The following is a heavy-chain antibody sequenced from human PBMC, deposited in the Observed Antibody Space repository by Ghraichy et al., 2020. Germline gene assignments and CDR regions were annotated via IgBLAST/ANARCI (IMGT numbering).Heavy chain of an antibody. V-gene: IGHV3-23*01. Sequence: GGSLRLSCAASGFTFSSYAMTWVRQAPGKGLEWVSRISANGGNTYYADSVKGRFTVSRDNAKNTLYLQMNSLRAEDTAIFYCTKAWGYCSSGTCPSYNWFDPWGQGTQVTVSS. D-gene: IGHD2-15*01. CDR1: GFTFSSYA. CDR2: ISANGGNT. J-gene: IGHJ5*02. CDR3: TKAWGYCSSGTCPSYNWFDP.